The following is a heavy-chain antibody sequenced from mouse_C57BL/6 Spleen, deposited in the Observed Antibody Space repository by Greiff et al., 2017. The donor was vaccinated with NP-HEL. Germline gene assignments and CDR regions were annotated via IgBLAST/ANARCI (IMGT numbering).Heavy chain of an antibody. D-gene: IGHD4-1*01. Sequence: QVQLKESGPGLVQPSQSLSITCTVPGFSLTSYGVHWVRQSPGKGLEWLGVIWRGGSTDYNAAFMSRLSITKDNSKSQVFFKMNSLQAEDTAIYYCASHSGTKGAMDYWGQGTSVTVSS. CDR3: ASHSGTKGAMDY. CDR2: IWRGGST. V-gene: IGHV2-5*01. CDR1: GFSLTSYG. J-gene: IGHJ4*01.